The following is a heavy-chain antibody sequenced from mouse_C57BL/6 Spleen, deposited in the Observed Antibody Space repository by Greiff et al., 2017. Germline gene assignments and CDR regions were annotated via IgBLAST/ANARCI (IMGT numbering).Heavy chain of an antibody. CDR2: ISDGGSYT. Sequence: EVMLVESGGGLVKPGGSLKLSCAASGFTFSSYALSWVRQTPETRLEWVATISDGGSYTYTPDNVKGRFTISRDNAKNNLYLQMSHLKAEDTAMYYCASGGYGSYWYFDVWGTGTTVTVSS. V-gene: IGHV5-4*03. D-gene: IGHD1-1*01. CDR3: ASGGYGSYWYFDV. J-gene: IGHJ1*03. CDR1: GFTFSSYA.